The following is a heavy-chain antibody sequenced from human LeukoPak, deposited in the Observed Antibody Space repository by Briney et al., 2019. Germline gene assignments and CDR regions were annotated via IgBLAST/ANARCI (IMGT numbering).Heavy chain of an antibody. V-gene: IGHV3-7*03. J-gene: IGHJ4*02. CDR2: IKEDGSEK. CDR1: GFTFSSHW. Sequence: GGSLRLSCVASGFTFSSHWMSWVRQAPGKGLEWVANIKEDGSEKDYLDSVKGRFTISRDNAKNSVYLQISSLRADDTAVYYCARDTRGGHFDYWGQGTLVTVSS. D-gene: IGHD6-25*01. CDR3: ARDTRGGHFDY.